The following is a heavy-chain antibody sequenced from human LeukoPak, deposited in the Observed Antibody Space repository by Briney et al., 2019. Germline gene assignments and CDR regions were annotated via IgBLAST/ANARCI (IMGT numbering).Heavy chain of an antibody. V-gene: IGHV3-30*03. CDR1: GFTFSNYG. D-gene: IGHD3-16*01. Sequence: GGSLRLSCAASGFTFSNYGMHWVRQAPGKGLEWVAVISYDGSNKYYADSVKGRFTISRDDAKNTLYLQMNSLRAEDTAVYYCARVPPDYSSWGQGTLVTVSS. CDR3: ARVPPDYSS. CDR2: ISYDGSNK. J-gene: IGHJ4*02.